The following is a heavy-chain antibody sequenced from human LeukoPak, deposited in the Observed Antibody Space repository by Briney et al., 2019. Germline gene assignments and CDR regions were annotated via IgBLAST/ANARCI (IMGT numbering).Heavy chain of an antibody. D-gene: IGHD1-26*01. J-gene: IGHJ4*02. CDR2: ISSVSSTI. CDR1: GFIFSSYS. Sequence: GGSLRLSCAASGFIFSSYSMNWVRQAPGKGLEWISFISSVSSTIFYADSVKGRFTISRDNSKNTLYLQMNSLRAEDTAVYYCAREKGVGATMEGATDYWGQGTLVTVSS. V-gene: IGHV3-48*01. CDR3: AREKGVGATMEGATDY.